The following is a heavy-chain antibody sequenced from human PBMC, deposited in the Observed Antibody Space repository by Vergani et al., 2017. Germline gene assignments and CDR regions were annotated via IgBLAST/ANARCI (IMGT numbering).Heavy chain of an antibody. CDR3: ASSDDYGDYVNY. CDR2: ISGSGGST. J-gene: IGHJ4*02. Sequence: EVQLLESGGGLVQPGGSLRLSCAASGFTFSSYAMSWVRQAPGKGLEWVSAISGSGGSTYYADSVKGRFTISRDNSKNTLYLQMNSLRAEDTAVYYCASSDDYGDYVNYWGQGTLVTVSS. CDR1: GFTFSSYA. V-gene: IGHV3-23*01. D-gene: IGHD4-17*01.